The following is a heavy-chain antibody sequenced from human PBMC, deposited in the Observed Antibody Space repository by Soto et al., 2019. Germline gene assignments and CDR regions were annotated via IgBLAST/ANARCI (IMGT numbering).Heavy chain of an antibody. J-gene: IGHJ6*02. V-gene: IGHV4-34*01. CDR3: ARAHSSGWYLNGMDV. CDR1: GGSFSGYY. CDR2: INHSGST. Sequence: QVQLQQWGAGLLKPSETLSLTCAVYGGSFSGYYWSWIRQPPGKGLEWIGEINHSGSTNYNPSLKSRVTISVDKSRSQFSLKLSSVTAADTAVYYCARAHSSGWYLNGMDVWGQGTTVTVSS. D-gene: IGHD6-19*01.